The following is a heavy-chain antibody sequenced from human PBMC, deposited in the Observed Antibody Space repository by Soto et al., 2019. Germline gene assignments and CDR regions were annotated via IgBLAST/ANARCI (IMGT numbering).Heavy chain of an antibody. CDR2: IWYDGSNK. CDR1: GFTFSSYG. J-gene: IGHJ6*02. CDR3: ARDRSPNTIFGVVECMDV. V-gene: IGHV3-33*01. Sequence: PGGSPRLSCAASGFTFSSYGMHWVRQAPGKGLEWVAVIWYDGSNKYYADSVKGRFTISRDNSKNTLYLQMNSLRAEDTAVYYCARDRSPNTIFGVVECMDVWGQGTTVTVSS. D-gene: IGHD3-3*01.